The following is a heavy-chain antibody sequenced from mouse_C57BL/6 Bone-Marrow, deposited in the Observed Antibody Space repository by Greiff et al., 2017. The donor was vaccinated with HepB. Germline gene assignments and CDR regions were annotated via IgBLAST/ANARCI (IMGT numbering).Heavy chain of an antibody. CDR1: GFNINDYY. V-gene: IGHV14-2*01. CDR3: SHYYHGSRHYFDV. D-gene: IGHD1-1*01. Sequence: VQLQQSGAELVKPGASVKLSCTATGFNINDYYMYWVKQRTEQGLEWIGRIDPEDGETKYAPKFQGKATITADTSSNTAYLQLSSLTSEDTAFYYYSHYYHGSRHYFDVRGTGTPVTFSS. CDR2: IDPEDGET. J-gene: IGHJ1*03.